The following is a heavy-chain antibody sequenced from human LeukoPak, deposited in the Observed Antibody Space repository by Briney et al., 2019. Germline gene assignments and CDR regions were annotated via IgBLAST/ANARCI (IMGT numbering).Heavy chain of an antibody. CDR1: GGSIRSSSYY. Sequence: PSETLSLTCTVSGGSIRSSSYYGGWFRQPPGKGLVWMESIYYSGSTYYNPSLKSRVTISVDTSKNQFSLKLSSVTAADTAVYYCARHERPLRLASAFDIWGQGTMVTVSS. J-gene: IGHJ3*02. CDR2: IYYSGST. D-gene: IGHD3-9*01. V-gene: IGHV4-39*01. CDR3: ARHERPLRLASAFDI.